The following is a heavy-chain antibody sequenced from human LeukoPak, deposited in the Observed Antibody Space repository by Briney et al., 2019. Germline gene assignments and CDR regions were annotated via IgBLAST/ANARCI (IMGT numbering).Heavy chain of an antibody. CDR1: GGTFSSYA. V-gene: IGHV1-69*06. J-gene: IGHJ5*02. CDR3: STYNYASMSLPLDP. CDR2: IIPIFGTA. D-gene: IGHD3-10*01. Sequence: PVASVKVSCKASGGTFSSYAISWVRQAPGQGLEWMGGIIPIFGTANYAQKFQGRVTITADKSTSTAYMELSSLRSEDTAVYYCSTYNYASMSLPLDPWGQGTLVTVSS.